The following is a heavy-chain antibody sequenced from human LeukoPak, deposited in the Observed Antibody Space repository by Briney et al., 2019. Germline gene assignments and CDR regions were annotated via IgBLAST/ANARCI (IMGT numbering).Heavy chain of an antibody. V-gene: IGHV1-2*02. D-gene: IGHD3-22*01. J-gene: IGHJ3*02. CDR1: GYTFTGYY. Sequence: ASVKVSCKASGYTFTGYYMHWVRQAPGQGPEWMGWINPNSGGTNYAQKFQGRVTMTRDTSISTAYMELSRLRSDDTAVYYCARSILYDSSGSLEDAFDIWGQGTMVTVSS. CDR2: INPNSGGT. CDR3: ARSILYDSSGSLEDAFDI.